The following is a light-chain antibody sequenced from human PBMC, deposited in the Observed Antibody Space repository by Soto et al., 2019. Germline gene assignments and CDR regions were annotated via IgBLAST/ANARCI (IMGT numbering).Light chain of an antibody. CDR1: QSVTSSY. V-gene: IGKV3-20*01. Sequence: EIVLMQSPGTLSLSPGERATLSCRASQSVTSSYLAWYQQKPGQAPWLLIYGASNRASGIPDRFSGSGSGTDFTLTISRLEPEDSAVYYCQQYGRSPLTFGGGTKVEIK. CDR2: GAS. J-gene: IGKJ4*01. CDR3: QQYGRSPLT.